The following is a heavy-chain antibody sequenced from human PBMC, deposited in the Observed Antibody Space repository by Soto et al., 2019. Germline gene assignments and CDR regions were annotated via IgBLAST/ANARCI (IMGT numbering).Heavy chain of an antibody. CDR3: ARVDRNYDFWSGYYLYYFDY. CDR1: GGSFSGYY. J-gene: IGHJ4*02. CDR2: INHSGST. Sequence: SETLSLTCAVYGGSFSGYYWSWIRQPPGKGLEWIGEINHSGSTNYNPSLKSRVTISVDTSKNQFSLKLSSVTAADTAVYYCARVDRNYDFWSGYYLYYFDYWGQGTLVTVSS. D-gene: IGHD3-3*01. V-gene: IGHV4-34*01.